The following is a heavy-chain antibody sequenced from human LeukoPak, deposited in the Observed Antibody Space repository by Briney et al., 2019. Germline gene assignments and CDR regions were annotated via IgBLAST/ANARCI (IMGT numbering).Heavy chain of an antibody. V-gene: IGHV3-7*01. D-gene: IGHD3-22*01. J-gene: IGHJ4*02. CDR3: YGTRGY. Sequence: GGSLRLSCAASGFTFSSYWLMWVRQAPGKGLQWVATIKEDGRQTYYVDSVMGRSTISIDSAKNSLYLQMNSLRVEETAVYYCYGTRGYWGQGALVTVSS. CDR2: IKEDGRQT. CDR1: GFTFSSYW.